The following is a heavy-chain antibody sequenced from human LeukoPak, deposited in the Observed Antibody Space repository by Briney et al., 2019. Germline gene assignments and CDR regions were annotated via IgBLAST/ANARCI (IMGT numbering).Heavy chain of an antibody. CDR2: ISAYNGNT. Sequence: GASVTVSCKASGYTFTSYGISWVRQAPGQGLEWMGWISAYNGNTNYAQKLQGRVTMTTDTSTSTAYMELRSLRSDDTAVYYCARVLVYCSSTSCYTGESWFDPWGQGTLVTVSS. CDR3: ARVLVYCSSTSCYTGESWFDP. D-gene: IGHD2-2*02. V-gene: IGHV1-18*01. J-gene: IGHJ5*02. CDR1: GYTFTSYG.